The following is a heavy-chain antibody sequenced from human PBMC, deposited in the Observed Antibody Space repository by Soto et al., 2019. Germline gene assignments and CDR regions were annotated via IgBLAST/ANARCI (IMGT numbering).Heavy chain of an antibody. CDR3: ARDGSRWNFDY. D-gene: IGHD6-13*01. CDR2: IYPSGGET. Sequence: QVQLVQSGAEVKKPGASVKISCKASGYAFVTGYIHWVRQAPGKGLEWMGVIYPSGGETRYAQKCQGRVTMTRDTSTSLVYMEVNSLRFEDTAIYYCARDGSRWNFDYWGQGTPVTVSS. V-gene: IGHV1-46*01. J-gene: IGHJ4*02. CDR1: GYAFVTGY.